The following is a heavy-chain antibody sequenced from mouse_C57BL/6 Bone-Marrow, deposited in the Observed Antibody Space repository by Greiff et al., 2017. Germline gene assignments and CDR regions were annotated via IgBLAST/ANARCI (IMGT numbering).Heavy chain of an antibody. V-gene: IGHV1-19*01. CDR3: ARVERYYYAMDY. CDR2: INPYNGGT. CDR1: GYTFTDYY. J-gene: IGHJ4*01. D-gene: IGHD1-1*01. Sequence: VQLQQSGPVLVKPGASVKMSCKASGYTFTDYYMNWVKQSHGKSLEWIGVINPYNGGTSSNQKFKGKATLTVDKSSSTAYMELNSLTSEDSAVYYCARVERYYYAMDYWGQGTSGTVSS.